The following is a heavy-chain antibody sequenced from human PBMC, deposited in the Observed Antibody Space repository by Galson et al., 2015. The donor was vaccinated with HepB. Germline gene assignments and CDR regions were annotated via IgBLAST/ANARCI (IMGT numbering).Heavy chain of an antibody. V-gene: IGHV1-2*02. CDR1: GYTFTDYY. Sequence: SVKVSCKASGYTFTDYYIHWVRQAPGQGLEWMGWINPNSGGTNYAQKFQGRVTMTRDMSISTAYMELSRLRSDDTAVYFCARKTKRHFTDTTIFVVMFDPWGQGTLVTVSS. CDR2: INPNSGGT. D-gene: IGHD5-18*01. J-gene: IGHJ5*02. CDR3: ARKTKRHFTDTTIFVVMFDP.